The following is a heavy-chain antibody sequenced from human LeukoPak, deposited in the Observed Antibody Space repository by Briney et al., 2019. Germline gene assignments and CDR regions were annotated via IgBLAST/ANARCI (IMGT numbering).Heavy chain of an antibody. CDR3: ARDPQRGAPDYFDS. Sequence: GRSLRPSCAASGFTFRTSPMHWVRQAPGKGLEWVAVISYDGKIKVYADSVKGRFTISRDIAKNMLYLEMNSLRTEDTAVYYCARDPQRGAPDYFDSWGQGTLVTVSS. CDR2: ISYDGKIK. CDR1: GFTFRTSP. D-gene: IGHD6-25*01. V-gene: IGHV3-30*04. J-gene: IGHJ4*02.